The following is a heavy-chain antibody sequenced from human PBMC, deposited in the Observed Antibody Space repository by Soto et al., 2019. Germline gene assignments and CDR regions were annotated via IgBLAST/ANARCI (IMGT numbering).Heavy chain of an antibody. CDR2: IIPIFGTA. V-gene: IGHV1-69*01. J-gene: IGHJ6*02. Sequence: QVQLVQSGAEVKKPGSSVKVSCKASGGTFSSYAISWVRQAPGQGLEWMGGIIPIFGTANYAQKFQGRVTLTADESTSTAYMELSSLRSEDTAVYYCARDMGVWSGYYLREDYYYYGMDVWGQGTTVTVSS. CDR3: ARDMGVWSGYYLREDYYYYGMDV. D-gene: IGHD3-3*01. CDR1: GGTFSSYA.